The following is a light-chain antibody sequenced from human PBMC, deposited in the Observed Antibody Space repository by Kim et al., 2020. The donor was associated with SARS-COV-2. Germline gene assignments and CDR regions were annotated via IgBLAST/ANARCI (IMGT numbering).Light chain of an antibody. J-gene: IGKJ3*01. CDR2: AAS. CDR3: QQLHTYPLT. V-gene: IGKV1-9*01. CDR1: QGISRD. Sequence: ILLNQSPSSLSVSVGDRVTITCRASQGISRDLAWYQQKPGNPPKPLIYAASTLQSGVPSRSSGSGSGTDFALTITSLQPEDFATYSCQQLHTYPLTFVPGTKV.